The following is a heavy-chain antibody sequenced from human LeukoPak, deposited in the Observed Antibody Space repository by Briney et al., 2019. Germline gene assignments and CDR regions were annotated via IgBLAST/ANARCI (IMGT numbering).Heavy chain of an antibody. V-gene: IGHV3-74*01. D-gene: IGHD1-26*01. CDR3: ARDLSKEGATDY. J-gene: IGHJ4*02. CDR1: GFTFSSYR. CDR2: INSDGSST. Sequence: GGSLRLSCAASGFTFSSYRMHWVRQAPWKGLVWVSRINSDGSSTSYADSVKGRFTISRDNAKSTLYLQMNSLRAEDTVVYYCARDLSKEGATDYWGQGTLVTVSS.